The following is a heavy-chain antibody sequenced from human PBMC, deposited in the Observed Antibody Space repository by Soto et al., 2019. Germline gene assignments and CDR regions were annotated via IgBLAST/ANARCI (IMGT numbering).Heavy chain of an antibody. CDR1: GFTFNIYA. J-gene: IGHJ6*02. CDR2: ISFDGTKK. D-gene: IGHD4-17*01. CDR3: AREDDYGYRYINYGLDV. Sequence: GGSLRLSCAASGFTFNIYALHWVRQAPGKGLEWVAVISFDGTKKYYSDSVKGRFTISRDNLKNTLYLQMNNLRVEDAALYFCAREDDYGYRYINYGLDVWGQGTTVTVS. V-gene: IGHV3-30-3*01.